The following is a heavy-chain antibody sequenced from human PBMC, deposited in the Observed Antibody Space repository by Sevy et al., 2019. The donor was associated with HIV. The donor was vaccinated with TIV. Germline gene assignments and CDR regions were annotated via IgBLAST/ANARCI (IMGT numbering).Heavy chain of an antibody. V-gene: IGHV3-73*01. CDR2: IRSKANTYAT. D-gene: IGHD2-2*01. Sequence: GGSLRLSCAVSGFTFSGSAMHWVRQASGKGLEWVGRIRSKANTYATAYAASVKGRFTISRDDSKNTAYLQMNSLKTEDTAVYYCTTSGTADLVVVTGFDSWGQGTLVTVSS. J-gene: IGHJ5*01. CDR1: GFTFSGSA. CDR3: TTSGTADLVVVTGFDS.